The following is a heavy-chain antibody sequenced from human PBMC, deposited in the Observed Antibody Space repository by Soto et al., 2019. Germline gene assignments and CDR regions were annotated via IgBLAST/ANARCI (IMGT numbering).Heavy chain of an antibody. J-gene: IGHJ1*01. V-gene: IGHV3-30*18. D-gene: IGHD2-15*01. CDR3: AKDGVQRSYCSGGSCYSQH. CDR2: ISYDGSNK. CDR1: GFTFSSYG. Sequence: QVQLVESGGGVVQPGRSLRLSCAASGFTFSSYGMHWVRQAPGKGLEWVAVISYDGSNKYYADSVKGRFTISRDNSKNTLYLQMNSLRAEDTAVYYCAKDGVQRSYCSGGSCYSQHWGQGTLVTVSS.